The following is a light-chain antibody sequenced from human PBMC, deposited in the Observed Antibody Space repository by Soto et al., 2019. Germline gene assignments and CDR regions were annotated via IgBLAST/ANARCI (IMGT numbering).Light chain of an antibody. CDR3: QQYNSWPIT. CDR2: DAS. V-gene: IGKV3-11*01. J-gene: IGKJ5*01. CDR1: QSVSSY. Sequence: EIVLTQSPATLSLSPGERATLSCRASQSVSSYLAWYQQKPGQAPRLLIYDASNRATGIPARFSGSGSGTEFTLTISGLQSEDFAVYYCQQYNSWPITFGRGTRLEIK.